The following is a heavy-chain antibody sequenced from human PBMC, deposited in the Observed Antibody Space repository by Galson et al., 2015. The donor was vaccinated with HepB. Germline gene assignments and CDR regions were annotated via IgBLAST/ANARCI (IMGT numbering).Heavy chain of an antibody. CDR1: GYSFTGQW. V-gene: IGHV5-51*01. D-gene: IGHD7-27*01. CDR3: ARRTGDRDDAFDI. J-gene: IGHJ3*02. CDR2: VYPGDSDT. Sequence: QSGAEVKKPGESLKVSCQAFGYSFTGQWIGWLRQMPGKGLEWMGVVYPGDSDTRYSPSFEGQVKISVAKSVSTAYLQWSSLRASDTAIYYCARRTGDRDDAFDIWGQGTRVIVSS.